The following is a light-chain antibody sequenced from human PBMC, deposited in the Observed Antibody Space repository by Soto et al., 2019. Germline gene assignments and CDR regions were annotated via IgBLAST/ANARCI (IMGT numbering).Light chain of an antibody. J-gene: IGLJ1*01. Sequence: QSVLTQPPSASGTPGQRVAFSCSGSTSNIGANTVNWYQQLPGAAPKLLIYSLSQRPSGVPDRFSGSKSGTSASLAISGLQSDDEADYYCAAWDDSLNGYVFGTGTSSPS. CDR2: SLS. CDR1: TSNIGANT. CDR3: AAWDDSLNGYV. V-gene: IGLV1-44*01.